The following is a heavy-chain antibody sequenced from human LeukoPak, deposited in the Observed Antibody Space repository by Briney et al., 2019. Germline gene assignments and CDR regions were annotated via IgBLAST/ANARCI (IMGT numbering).Heavy chain of an antibody. Sequence: PGGSLRLSCAASGFTFTNAWMNWVRQAPGKGLEWVGRIKNKAYGGTIDYAAPVKGRFTISRDDSKNTLYLQMNSLKTEDTAVYYCITAYCASDCPGGVYWGQGTLVTVSS. D-gene: IGHD2-21*02. CDR2: IKNKAYGGTI. J-gene: IGHJ4*02. V-gene: IGHV3-15*01. CDR1: GFTFTNAW. CDR3: ITAYCASDCPGGVY.